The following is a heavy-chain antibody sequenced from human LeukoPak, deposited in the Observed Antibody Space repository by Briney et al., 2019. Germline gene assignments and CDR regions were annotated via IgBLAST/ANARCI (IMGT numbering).Heavy chain of an antibody. D-gene: IGHD2-15*01. CDR3: ARVGATGTWDY. Sequence: GRSLRHSCAASGFTYSSYGTHGVRQAPGKGLEWVSYISKSGSDTNFADSVKGRFTISRDNAKNSLYLQMNSLRAEDTAVYYCARVGATGTWDYWGQGTLVTVSS. CDR2: ISKSGSDT. J-gene: IGHJ4*02. V-gene: IGHV3-21*05. CDR1: GFTYSSYG.